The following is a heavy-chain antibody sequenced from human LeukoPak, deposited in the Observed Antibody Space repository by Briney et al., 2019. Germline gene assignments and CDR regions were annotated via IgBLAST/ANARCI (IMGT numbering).Heavy chain of an antibody. Sequence: GASVKVSCKASDYIFIGHFIHWVRQAPGQGLEWIGRIDPNSGGTSFAPKFQGRVTMTRDTSISTAYMEVTRLTSDDTAVYYCARRPPMSAADNRLDPWGQGTLVTVSS. CDR2: IDPNSGGT. D-gene: IGHD6-13*01. J-gene: IGHJ5*02. CDR1: DYIFIGHF. V-gene: IGHV1-2*06. CDR3: ARRPPMSAADNRLDP.